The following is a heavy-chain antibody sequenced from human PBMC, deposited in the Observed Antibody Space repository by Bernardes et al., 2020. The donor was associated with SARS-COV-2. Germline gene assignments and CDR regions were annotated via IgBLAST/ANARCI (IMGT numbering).Heavy chain of an antibody. Sequence: GGSLRLSCAASEVTFSDYYMSWIRQAPGKGLEWVSFISSSGSTIYYADSVKGRFTISRDNAKNSLYLEMNSLTAEDTAVYYCARGHDSSGYYPNRGGYYYGMDVWGQGTTVTVPS. CDR1: EVTFSDYY. J-gene: IGHJ6*02. CDR3: ARGHDSSGYYPNRGGYYYGMDV. CDR2: ISSSGSTI. V-gene: IGHV3-11*01. D-gene: IGHD3-22*01.